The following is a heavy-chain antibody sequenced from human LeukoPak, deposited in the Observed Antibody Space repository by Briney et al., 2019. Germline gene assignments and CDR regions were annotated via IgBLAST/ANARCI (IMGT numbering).Heavy chain of an antibody. CDR2: IKQDGSEK. V-gene: IGHV3-7*01. CDR3: ARVGDLWSGYYADY. D-gene: IGHD3-3*01. J-gene: IGHJ4*02. Sequence: GGSLRLSCAASGFTFSSYWMSWVRQAPGKGLEWVANIKQDGSEKYYVDSVKGRFTISRDNAKNSLYLQMNSLRAEDTAVYYCARVGDLWSGYYADYWGQGTLVTVSS. CDR1: GFTFSSYW.